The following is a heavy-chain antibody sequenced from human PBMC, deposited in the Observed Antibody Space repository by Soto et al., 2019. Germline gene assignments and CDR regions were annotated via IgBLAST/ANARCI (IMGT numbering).Heavy chain of an antibody. CDR2: INSDGSST. D-gene: IGHD3-3*01. CDR1: GFTFSRYW. J-gene: IGHJ4*02. Sequence: GGSLSLSCAASGFTFSRYWMHWVRQAPGKGLVWVSRINSDGSSTSYADSVKGRFTISRDNAKNTLYLQMNSLRAEDTAVYYCARDRLTIFGPEAFDYWGQGTLVTVSS. V-gene: IGHV3-74*01. CDR3: ARDRLTIFGPEAFDY.